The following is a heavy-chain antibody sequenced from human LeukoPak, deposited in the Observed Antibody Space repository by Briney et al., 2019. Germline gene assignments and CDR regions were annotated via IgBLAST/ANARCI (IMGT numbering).Heavy chain of an antibody. Sequence: SETLSLICTVSGGFISSYYWSWIRQPPGKGLEWIGYIYYSGSTNYNPSLKSRVTISVDTSKNQFSLKLSSVTAGDTAVYYSARTGITIFGVVTSFDYWGQGTLVTVSS. CDR3: ARTGITIFGVVTSFDY. CDR1: GGFISSYY. V-gene: IGHV4-59*01. J-gene: IGHJ4*02. D-gene: IGHD3-3*01. CDR2: IYYSGST.